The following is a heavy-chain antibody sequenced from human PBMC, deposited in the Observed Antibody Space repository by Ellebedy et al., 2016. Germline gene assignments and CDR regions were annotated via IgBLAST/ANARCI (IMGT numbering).Heavy chain of an antibody. CDR2: IYYSGST. J-gene: IGHJ5*02. CDR1: GGSISSYY. CDR3: ARVVMVVVASTHYFDP. V-gene: IGHV4-59*12. Sequence: SETLSLTXTVPGGSISSYYWSWLRQPPGKGLEWIGYIYYSGSTYYNPSLKSRVTISVDTSKNQFSLKLSSVTAADTAVYYCARVVMVVVASTHYFDPWGQGTLVTVSS. D-gene: IGHD2-21*02.